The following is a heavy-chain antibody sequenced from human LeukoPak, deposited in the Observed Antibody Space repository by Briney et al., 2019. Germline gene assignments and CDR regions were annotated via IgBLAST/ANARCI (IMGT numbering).Heavy chain of an antibody. Sequence: GESLKISCKGSGYSFTSYWIGWVRQMPGKGLEWMGIIYPGDSDTRYSPSFQGQVTISADKSISTAYLQWSSLKASDTAMYYRARQNGFGELLHYYYYMDVWGKGTTVTVSS. CDR2: IYPGDSDT. V-gene: IGHV5-51*01. J-gene: IGHJ6*03. CDR3: ARQNGFGELLHYYYYMDV. CDR1: GYSFTSYW. D-gene: IGHD3-10*01.